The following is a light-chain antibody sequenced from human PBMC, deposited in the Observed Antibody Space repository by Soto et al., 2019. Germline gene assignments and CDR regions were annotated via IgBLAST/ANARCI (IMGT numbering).Light chain of an antibody. CDR3: CSYVGGNVWV. CDR1: SSGVGSYNL. CDR2: DVT. V-gene: IGLV2-23*02. Sequence: QSVLTQPASVSGSPGQSITISCTGSSSGVGSYNLVSWYQQHPGKTPRLMIYDVTKRPLGVSNRFSGSKSGNTASLTISGLQAEDEADYYCCSYVGGNVWVFGGGTKVTVL. J-gene: IGLJ3*02.